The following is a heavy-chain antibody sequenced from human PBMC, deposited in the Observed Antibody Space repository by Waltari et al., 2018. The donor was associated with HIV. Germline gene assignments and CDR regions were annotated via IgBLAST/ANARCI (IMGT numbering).Heavy chain of an antibody. CDR3: VRVRFFDTTGYYYDFDY. CDR1: GYSISSGYF. J-gene: IGHJ4*02. V-gene: IGHV4-38-2*01. Sequence: QVQLQESGPGLVKPSETLSLTCAVSGYSISSGYFWGWLRQPPGKGLEWIGNIYYSGVTYYNPSLKSRVTISMDTSKNQFSLKLSSVTAADTAVYYCVRVRFFDTTGYYYDFDYWGQGTLVTV. D-gene: IGHD3-22*01. CDR2: IYYSGVT.